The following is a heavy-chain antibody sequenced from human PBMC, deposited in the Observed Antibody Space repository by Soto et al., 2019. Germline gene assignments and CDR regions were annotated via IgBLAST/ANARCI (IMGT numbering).Heavy chain of an antibody. CDR3: ARDVTRLDV. CDR1: GDSIYA. V-gene: IGHV1-69*12. J-gene: IGHJ6*02. CDR2: VMTMFGSS. Sequence: QVQLLQSGAEVRNPGSSVKVSCKASGDSIYAFTWVRQAPGQGLEWMGGVMTMFGSSTYAQKFQDRVTLTADAYTNTVYMELRGLRSEDTAVYYCARDVTRLDVWGQATTVTVSS.